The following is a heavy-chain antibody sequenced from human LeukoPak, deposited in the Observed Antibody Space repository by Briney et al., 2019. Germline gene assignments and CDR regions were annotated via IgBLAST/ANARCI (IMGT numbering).Heavy chain of an antibody. Sequence: ESGPTLVNPTETFTLTCTVSGFSLSNARMGVSWIRQPPGRALEWLAHIFSNDEKSYSTSLKSRLTISKDTSKSQVVLTMTNMDPVDTATYYCARYYGSGSFDYWGQGTLVTVSS. CDR2: IFSNDEK. J-gene: IGHJ4*02. CDR3: ARYYGSGSFDY. V-gene: IGHV2-26*01. CDR1: GFSLSNARMG. D-gene: IGHD3-10*01.